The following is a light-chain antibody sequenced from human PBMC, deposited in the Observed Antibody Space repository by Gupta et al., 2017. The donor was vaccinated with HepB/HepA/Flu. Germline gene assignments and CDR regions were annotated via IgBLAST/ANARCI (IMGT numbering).Light chain of an antibody. CDR3: VGWDDSLSGYV. J-gene: IGLJ1*01. CDR2: NDN. Sequence: QPVLTPPPSASGPPGQRVTISCSGSSSNIGNDNAYWYQQHPGPAPKRLIYNDNQRPSGVPDRFSGSKSGTTASLAISGLRSEEEADYYCVGWDDSLSGYVFGAGTKVTVL. V-gene: IGLV1-47*02. CDR1: SSNIGNDN.